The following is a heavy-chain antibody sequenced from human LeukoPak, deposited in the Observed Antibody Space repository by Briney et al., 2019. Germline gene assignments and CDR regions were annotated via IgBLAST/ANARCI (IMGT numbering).Heavy chain of an antibody. D-gene: IGHD1-1*01. CDR2: IYPPDSDT. Sequence: GESLKISCRGSGYTFVDYWIGWVRQMPGKGLEWMGIIYPPDSDTRYSPSFQGQVTISADKSISTAYLQWSSLQASDTAMYYCARLASEGTFDLWGQGTLVTVSS. J-gene: IGHJ4*02. V-gene: IGHV5-51*01. CDR1: GYTFVDYW. CDR3: ARLASEGTFDL.